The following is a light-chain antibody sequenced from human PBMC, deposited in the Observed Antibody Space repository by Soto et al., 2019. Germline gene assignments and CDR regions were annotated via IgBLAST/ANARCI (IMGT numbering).Light chain of an antibody. V-gene: IGLV1-40*01. J-gene: IGLJ1*01. CDR2: GNN. CDR1: SSNIGAGYD. Sequence: QSALTQPPSVSGAPGQRVTISRTGSSSNIGAGYDVHWYQQLPGTAPKLLIYGNNNRPSGVPDRFSGSKSGTSASLAITGLQAEDEADYYCPSYDSSLSGYVFGTGTQLTVL. CDR3: PSYDSSLSGYV.